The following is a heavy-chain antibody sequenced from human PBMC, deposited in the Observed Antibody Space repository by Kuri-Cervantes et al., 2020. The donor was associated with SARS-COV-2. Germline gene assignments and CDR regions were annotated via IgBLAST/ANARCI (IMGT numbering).Heavy chain of an antibody. V-gene: IGHV4-34*09. CDR2: VNHRGST. Sequence: SETLSLTCAFYGESFSGYYWNWIRQSPGKGLEWIGEVNHRGSTNYNPSLKSRVTISVDTSKNQFSLKLSSVTAADTAVYYCAREGYDFWSGYFTFYYWGQGTLVTVSS. J-gene: IGHJ4*02. D-gene: IGHD3-3*01. CDR3: AREGYDFWSGYFTFYY. CDR1: GESFSGYY.